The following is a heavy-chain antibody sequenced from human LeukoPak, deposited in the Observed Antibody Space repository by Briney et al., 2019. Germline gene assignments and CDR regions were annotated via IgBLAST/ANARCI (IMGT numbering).Heavy chain of an antibody. V-gene: IGHV3-48*03. Sequence: PGGSLRLPCAASGFTFSSYKMNWVRQAPGKGLEWVSYISSSGSTIYYADSVKGRFTISRDNAKNSLYLQMNSLRAEDTAVYYCARDFGYGESDAFDIWGQGTMVTVSS. D-gene: IGHD3-10*01. CDR3: ARDFGYGESDAFDI. J-gene: IGHJ3*02. CDR1: GFTFSSYK. CDR2: ISSSGSTI.